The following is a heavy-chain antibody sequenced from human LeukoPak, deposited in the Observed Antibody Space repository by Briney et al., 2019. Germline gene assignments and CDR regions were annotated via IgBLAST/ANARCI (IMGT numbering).Heavy chain of an antibody. CDR1: GYTFTSYG. Sequence: ASVKVSCKASGYTFTSYGISWARQAPGQGLEWMGWISAYNGNTNYAQKLQGRVTMTTDTSTSTAYMELRSLRSDDTAVYYCARDSYYDSSGYYYFDYWGQGTLVTVSS. V-gene: IGHV1-18*01. CDR2: ISAYNGNT. J-gene: IGHJ4*02. D-gene: IGHD3-22*01. CDR3: ARDSYYDSSGYYYFDY.